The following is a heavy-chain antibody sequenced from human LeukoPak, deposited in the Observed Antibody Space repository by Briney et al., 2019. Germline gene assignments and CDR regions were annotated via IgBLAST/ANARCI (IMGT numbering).Heavy chain of an antibody. CDR1: GYTLTELS. D-gene: IGHD6-13*01. Sequence: ASVEVSCKVSGYTLTELSMHWVRQAPGKGLEWMGGFDPEDGETIYAQKFQGRVTMTEDTSTDTAYMELSSLRSEDTAVYYCATDGYSSSWYFDYWGQGTLVTVSS. CDR3: ATDGYSSSWYFDY. CDR2: FDPEDGET. V-gene: IGHV1-24*01. J-gene: IGHJ4*02.